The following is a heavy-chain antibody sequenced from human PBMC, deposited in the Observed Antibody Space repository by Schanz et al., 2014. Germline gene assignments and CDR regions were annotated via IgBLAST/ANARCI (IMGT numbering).Heavy chain of an antibody. CDR2: IGNGEVTI. J-gene: IGHJ4*02. CDR1: GFPFSDYF. Sequence: QVQLVDSGGGLVKPGGSLRLSCTASGFPFSDYFMAWIRQPPGRGLEWVSYIGNGEVTIYYADSVKGRFAISSDNSKSSLDLQMSSLRAEDTAVYYCAKSLDSCPGGRCARGYFDYWGQGTLVTYSS. D-gene: IGHD2-8*02. CDR3: AKSLDSCPGGRCARGYFDY. V-gene: IGHV3-11*01.